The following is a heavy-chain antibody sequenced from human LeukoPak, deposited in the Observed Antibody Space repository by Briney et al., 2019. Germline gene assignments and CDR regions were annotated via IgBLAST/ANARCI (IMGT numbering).Heavy chain of an antibody. CDR2: ISDGGST. CDR3: AKGSKLLVFTRDHYMHV. Sequence: GGSLRLSCAASGFTISSNYMNWVRQAPGKGLDWVSVISDGGSTYYADSVKGRFTISRDNSKNTLYLQMNSLRAEDTALYYCAKGSKLLVFTRDHYMHVWGKGTTVTISS. CDR1: GFTISSNY. D-gene: IGHD3-9*01. J-gene: IGHJ6*03. V-gene: IGHV3-53*05.